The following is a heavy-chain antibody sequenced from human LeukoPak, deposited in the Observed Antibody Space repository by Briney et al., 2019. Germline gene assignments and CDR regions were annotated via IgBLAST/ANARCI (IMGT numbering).Heavy chain of an antibody. Sequence: GGSLRLSCAASGFTFSSYGMHWVRQAPGKGLEWVAFIRYDGGNKYYADSVKGRFTISRDNSKNTLYLQMNSLRAEDTAVYYCARPSSGSPFDYWGQGTLVTVSS. CDR1: GFTFSSYG. CDR3: ARPSSGSPFDY. D-gene: IGHD3-22*01. CDR2: IRYDGGNK. J-gene: IGHJ4*02. V-gene: IGHV3-30*02.